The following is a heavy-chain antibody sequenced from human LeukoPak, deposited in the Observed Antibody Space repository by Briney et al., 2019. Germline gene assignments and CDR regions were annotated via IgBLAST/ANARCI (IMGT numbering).Heavy chain of an antibody. CDR3: ARGGGDWGFHQSDY. CDR1: GGSFSSGSYD. D-gene: IGHD2-21*01. Sequence: PSETLSLTCTVSGGSFSSGSYDWSWIRQPAGKGLEWIGRIYTSGSTNYNPSLKSRVTISVDTSKNQFSLKLSSVTAADTAVYYCARGGGDWGFHQSDYWGQGTLVTVSS. CDR2: IYTSGST. V-gene: IGHV4-61*02. J-gene: IGHJ4*02.